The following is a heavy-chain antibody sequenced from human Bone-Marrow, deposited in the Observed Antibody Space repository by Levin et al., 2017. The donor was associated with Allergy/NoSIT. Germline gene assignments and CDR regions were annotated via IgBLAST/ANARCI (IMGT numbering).Heavy chain of an antibody. J-gene: IGHJ4*02. Sequence: GGSLRLSCAASGFTFSSYSMNWVRQAPGKGLEWVSSISSSSSYIYYADSVKGRFTISRDNAKNSLYLQMNSLRAEDTAVYYCARDSGLSYDFWSGYYKTVLSFDYWGQGTLVTVSS. CDR2: ISSSSSYI. D-gene: IGHD3-3*01. CDR1: GFTFSSYS. CDR3: ARDSGLSYDFWSGYYKTVLSFDY. V-gene: IGHV3-21*01.